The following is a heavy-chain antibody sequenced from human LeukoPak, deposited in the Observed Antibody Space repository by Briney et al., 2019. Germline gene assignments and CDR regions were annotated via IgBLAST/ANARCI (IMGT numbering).Heavy chain of an antibody. CDR1: GFTFSSYS. D-gene: IGHD1-26*01. Sequence: GGSLRLSCAASGFTFSSYSMNWVRQAPGKGLEWVSSISSSSSYIYYADSVKGRFTISRDNSKNTLYLQMNSLRAEDTAVYYCATRPRIVGATSFDYWGQGTLVTVSS. J-gene: IGHJ4*02. CDR2: ISSSSSYI. CDR3: ATRPRIVGATSFDY. V-gene: IGHV3-21*04.